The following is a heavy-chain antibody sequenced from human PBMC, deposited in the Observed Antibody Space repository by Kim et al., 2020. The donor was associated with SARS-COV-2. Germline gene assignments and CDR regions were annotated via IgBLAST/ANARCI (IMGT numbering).Heavy chain of an antibody. V-gene: IGHV3-15*01. CDR3: TTEQTIILSYYDSSGYPDVTGDFDS. D-gene: IGHD3-22*01. CDR1: GFTFSNAW. Sequence: GGSLRLSCAASGFTFSNAWMSWVRQAPGKGLEWVGRIKSKTDGGTTDYAAPVKGRFTISRDDSKNTLYLQMNSLKTEDTAVYYCTTEQTIILSYYDSSGYPDVTGDFDSWAREPWSPSPQ. J-gene: IGHJ4*02. CDR2: IKSKTDGGTT.